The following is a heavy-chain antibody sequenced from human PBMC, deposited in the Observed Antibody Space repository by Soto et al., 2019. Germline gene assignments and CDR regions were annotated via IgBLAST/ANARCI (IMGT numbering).Heavy chain of an antibody. CDR1: GSTISSCC. CDR2: IYYSGST. V-gene: IGHV4-59*01. CDR3: ARSSGLHFDY. J-gene: IGHJ4*02. Sequence: SETIALDCTGSGSTISSCCWRWIRQPPGKGLEWIGYIYYSGSTNYNPSLKSRVTISVDTSKNQFSLKLSSVTAANTAVYYCARSSGLHFDYRGQGNLVTVSS. D-gene: IGHD5-18*01.